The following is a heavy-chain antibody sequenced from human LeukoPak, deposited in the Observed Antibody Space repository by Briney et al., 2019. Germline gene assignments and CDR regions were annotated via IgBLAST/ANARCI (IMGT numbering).Heavy chain of an antibody. CDR2: IYYSGST. CDR3: ARAERAAAGTRNYFDY. V-gene: IGHV4-59*01. CDR1: GGSISSYY. D-gene: IGHD6-13*01. J-gene: IGHJ4*02. Sequence: SETLSLTCTVSGGSISSYYWSWIRQPPGKGLEWIGYIYYSGSTNYNPSLKSRVTISVDTSKNQFSLKLSSVTAADTAVYYWARAERAAAGTRNYFDYWGQGTLVTVSS.